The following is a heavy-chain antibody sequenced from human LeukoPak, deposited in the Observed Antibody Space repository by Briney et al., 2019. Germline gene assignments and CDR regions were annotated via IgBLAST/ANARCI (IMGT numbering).Heavy chain of an antibody. CDR1: GGSISSYY. D-gene: IGHD3-22*01. CDR2: IYYSGST. CDR3: ARLFTDYYDSSGYYYP. V-gene: IGHV4-59*08. Sequence: SETLSLTCTVSGGSISSYYWSWIRQPPGKGLEWLGYIYYSGSTNYNPSLKSRVTISVDTSKNQFSLKLSSVTAADTAVYYCARLFTDYYDSSGYYYPWGQGTLVTVSS. J-gene: IGHJ5*02.